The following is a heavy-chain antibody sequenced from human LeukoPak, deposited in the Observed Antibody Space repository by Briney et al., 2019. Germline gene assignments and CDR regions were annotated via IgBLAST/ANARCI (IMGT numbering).Heavy chain of an antibody. J-gene: IGHJ5*02. CDR1: GYTFTSYG. CDR2: ISAYNGNT. D-gene: IGHD1-26*01. CDR3: ARDNSVGDYAWWFDP. V-gene: IGHV1-18*01. Sequence: ASVKVSCKASGYTFTSYGISWVRQALGQGLEWMGWISAYNGNTNYAQKLQGRVTMTRDLSTSTDYMELSSLRSDDTAVYFCARDNSVGDYAWWFDPWGQGTLVTVSS.